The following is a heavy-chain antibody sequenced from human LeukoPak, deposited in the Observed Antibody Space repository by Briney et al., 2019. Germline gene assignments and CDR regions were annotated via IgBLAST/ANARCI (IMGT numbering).Heavy chain of an antibody. CDR2: IYTSGST. CDR3: SRGLVGSGQTYYFDY. D-gene: IGHD6-19*01. Sequence: TSETLSLTCTVSGGSISSYYWSWIRQPAGKGLEWIGRIYTSGSTNYNPSLKSRLTMSLDTSKNQFSLKLNSVTAADTAVYYCSRGLVGSGQTYYFDYWGQGTLVTVSS. CDR1: GGSISSYY. V-gene: IGHV4-4*07. J-gene: IGHJ4*02.